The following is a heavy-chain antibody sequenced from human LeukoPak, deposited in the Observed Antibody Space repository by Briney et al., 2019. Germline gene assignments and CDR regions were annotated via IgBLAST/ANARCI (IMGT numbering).Heavy chain of an antibody. D-gene: IGHD6-13*01. V-gene: IGHV1-8*01. CDR3: ARGLIAAAGTGDYYYYMDV. J-gene: IGHJ6*03. CDR1: GYTFTSYD. CDR2: MNPNRGNT. Sequence: VASVKVSCKASGYTFTSYDINWVRQATGLGLEWMGWMNPNRGNTGYAQKFQGRVTMTRNTSISTAYMELSSLRSEDTAVYYCARGLIAAAGTGDYYYYMDVWGKGTTVTASS.